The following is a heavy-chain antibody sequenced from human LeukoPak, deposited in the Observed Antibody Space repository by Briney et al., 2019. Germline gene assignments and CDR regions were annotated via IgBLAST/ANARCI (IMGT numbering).Heavy chain of an antibody. J-gene: IGHJ3*02. CDR1: GGSISSYY. CDR2: IYYSGST. Sequence: PSETLSLTCTVSGGSISSYYWSWIRQPPGKGLEWIGYIYYSGSTNYIPSLTSRVTISVDTSKNQFSLKLSSVTAADTAVYYCARCSSTTRDAFDIWGQGTMVTVSS. V-gene: IGHV4-59*01. CDR3: ARCSSTTRDAFDI. D-gene: IGHD2-2*01.